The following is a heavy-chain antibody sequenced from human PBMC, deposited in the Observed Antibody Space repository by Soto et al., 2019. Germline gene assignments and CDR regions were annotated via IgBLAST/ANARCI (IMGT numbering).Heavy chain of an antibody. D-gene: IGHD6-19*01. Sequence: EVQLVESAGGLVQPGGSLRLTCAASGFPFSIYSMNWVRQAPGKGLEWSSYITSDTNTIKYADSVKGRFTISRDNAKNLVYLQMNSLRDEDTAVYFCARSVEGHFDYWGQGTVVTVSS. J-gene: IGHJ4*02. CDR3: ARSVEGHFDY. CDR2: ITSDTNTI. CDR1: GFPFSIYS. V-gene: IGHV3-48*02.